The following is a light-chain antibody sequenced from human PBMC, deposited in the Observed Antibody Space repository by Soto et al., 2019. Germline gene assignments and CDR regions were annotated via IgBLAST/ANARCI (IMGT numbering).Light chain of an antibody. CDR1: SSDIGAY. V-gene: IGLV2-11*01. CDR3: CSFTGTYRV. J-gene: IGLJ3*02. Sequence: QSALTQPRSVSGSPGQSVSISCTGPSSDIGAYVSWYRQRPGKAPKFIIYNVNKRPAGVPDRFSGSKSGNTASLTISGLQADDVADYYGCSFTGTYRVFGGGTKLTVL. CDR2: NVN.